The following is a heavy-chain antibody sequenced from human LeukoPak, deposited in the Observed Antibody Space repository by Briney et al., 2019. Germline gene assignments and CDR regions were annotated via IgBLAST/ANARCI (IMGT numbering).Heavy chain of an antibody. CDR3: ARVTLMPYYFDY. J-gene: IGHJ4*02. D-gene: IGHD1-14*01. CDR1: GGTFSSYA. CDR2: IIPIFGTA. V-gene: IGHV1-69*06. Sequence: PRASVKVSCKASGGTFSSYAISWVRQAPGQGLEWMGGIIPIFGTANYAQKFQGRVTITADKSTSTAYMELSSLRSEDTAVYYCARVTLMPYYFDYWGQGTLVTVSS.